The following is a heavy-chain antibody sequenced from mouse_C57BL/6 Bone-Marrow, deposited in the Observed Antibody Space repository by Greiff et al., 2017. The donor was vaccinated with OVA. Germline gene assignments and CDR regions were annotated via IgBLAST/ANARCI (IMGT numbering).Heavy chain of an antibody. V-gene: IGHV1-81*01. CDR3: ERNYGSRDSFDY. CDR1: GYTFTSYG. Sequence: VQGVESGAELARPGASVKLSCKASGYTFTSYGISWVKQRTGQGLEWIGEIYPRSGNTYYNEKFKGKATLTADKSSSTAYMELRSLTSEDSAVYFCERNYGSRDSFDYWGQGNTLTVSS. CDR2: IYPRSGNT. D-gene: IGHD1-1*01. J-gene: IGHJ2*01.